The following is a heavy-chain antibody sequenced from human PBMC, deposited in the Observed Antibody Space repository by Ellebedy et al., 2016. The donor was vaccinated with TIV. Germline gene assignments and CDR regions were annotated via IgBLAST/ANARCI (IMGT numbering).Heavy chain of an antibody. D-gene: IGHD5-12*01. CDR2: ISSSSSYI. J-gene: IGHJ4*02. CDR3: AREGGYSGYENFDY. V-gene: IGHV3-21*01. CDR1: GFIVSTNH. Sequence: GESLKISCTASGFIVSTNHMNWVRQAPGKGLEWVSSISSSSSYIYYADSVKGRFTISRDNAKNSLYLQMNSLRAEDTAVYYCAREGGYSGYENFDYWGQGTLVTVSS.